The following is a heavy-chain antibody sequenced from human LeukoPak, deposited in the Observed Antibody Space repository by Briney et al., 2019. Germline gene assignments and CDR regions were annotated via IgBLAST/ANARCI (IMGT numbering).Heavy chain of an antibody. CDR2: INHSGST. V-gene: IGHV4-34*01. J-gene: IGHJ4*02. Sequence: SETLSLTCAVYGGSFSGYYWSWIRQPPGKGLEWIGEINHSGSTNYNPSLKSRVTISVDTSKNQFSLKLSSVTAADTAVCYCARGRNYWGQGTLVTVSS. CDR3: ARGRNY. CDR1: GGSFSGYY.